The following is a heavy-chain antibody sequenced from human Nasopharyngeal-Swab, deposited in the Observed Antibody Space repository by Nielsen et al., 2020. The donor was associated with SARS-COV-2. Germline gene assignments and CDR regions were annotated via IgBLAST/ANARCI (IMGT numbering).Heavy chain of an antibody. CDR2: INGGSGDT. Sequence: ASVQVSCKASGYTLTTYAMHWVRQAPGQKLEWMGWINGGSGDTKYSQNFLGRVTITRDTSANTAYLELRSLISEDSAIYYCARDWCRGGTCRDDAFDIWGRGTVVTVSS. D-gene: IGHD2-15*01. CDR3: ARDWCRGGTCRDDAFDI. CDR1: GYTLTTYA. V-gene: IGHV1-3*01. J-gene: IGHJ3*02.